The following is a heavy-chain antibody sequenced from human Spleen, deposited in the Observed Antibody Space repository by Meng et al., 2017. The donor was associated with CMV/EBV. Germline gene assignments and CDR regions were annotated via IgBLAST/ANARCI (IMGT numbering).Heavy chain of an antibody. D-gene: IGHD1-26*01. J-gene: IGHJ4*02. V-gene: IGHV3-30-3*01. CDR1: GFAFSSYA. CDR3: ARGAIVGATTWADY. CDR2: ISYDGSNK. Sequence: VLLGGSGGGVVQPGRSLRLSCAASGFAFSSYAMHWVRQAPGKGLEWVAVISYDGSNKYYADSVKGRFTISRDNSKNTLYLQMNSLRAEDTAVYYCARGAIVGATTWADYWGQGTLVTVSS.